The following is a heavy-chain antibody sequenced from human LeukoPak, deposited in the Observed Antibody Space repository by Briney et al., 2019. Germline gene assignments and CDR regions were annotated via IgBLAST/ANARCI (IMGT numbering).Heavy chain of an antibody. V-gene: IGHV3-11*01. D-gene: IGHD4-17*01. CDR3: ARDYGDYYFDY. CDR2: ISSSGNTI. Sequence: GRSPRLSCAASGFTFSDYYMSWIRQAPGKGLEWVSYISSSGNTIYYADSVKGRFTISRDNAKNSLYLQMNSLRAEDTAVYYCARDYGDYYFDYWGQGTLVTVSS. J-gene: IGHJ4*02. CDR1: GFTFSDYY.